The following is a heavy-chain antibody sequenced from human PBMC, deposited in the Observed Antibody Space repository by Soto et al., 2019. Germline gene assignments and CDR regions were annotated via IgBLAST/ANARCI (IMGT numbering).Heavy chain of an antibody. CDR3: ARDYEFGFDI. D-gene: IGHD3-22*01. CDR2: IKPDGSEK. V-gene: IGHV3-7*01. CDR1: AFTLSSYW. J-gene: IGHJ3*02. Sequence: EVQLAESGGGLVQPGGSLRLSCEASAFTLSSYWMSWVRQAPGKGLEWVANIKPDGSEKYYVDSVKGRFTISRDNTKNSLYLQMSTLRPEDTDIYYCARDYEFGFDIWGQGTLVTVSS.